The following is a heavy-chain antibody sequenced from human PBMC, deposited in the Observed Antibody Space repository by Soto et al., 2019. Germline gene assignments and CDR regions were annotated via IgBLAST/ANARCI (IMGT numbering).Heavy chain of an antibody. J-gene: IGHJ4*02. CDR1: RFTFSNYW. V-gene: IGHV3-7*01. Sequence: EVQLVESGGGLVQPGGSLRLSCAASRFTFSNYWMSWVRQAPGKGLEWVANIKQDGSEKYYVDSVKGRFTISRDNAKNSLYLQMNSLRAEDTAVYYCAREPNSIDYWDQGTLVTVSS. D-gene: IGHD1-7*01. CDR2: IKQDGSEK. CDR3: AREPNSIDY.